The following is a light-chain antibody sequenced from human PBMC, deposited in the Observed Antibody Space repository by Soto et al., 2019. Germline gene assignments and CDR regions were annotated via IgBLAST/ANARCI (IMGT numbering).Light chain of an antibody. J-gene: IGKJ2*01. CDR1: QSISSY. CDR2: SAS. Sequence: DIQMTQSPSSLSASVGDRVTITCRASQSISSYLNWYQQKEGEAPELLIDSASSLQSGVPSRFSGSGSGADFTLTISSLQPKDFATYYCQQSYRMYTFGQGTKLEIK. CDR3: QQSYRMYT. V-gene: IGKV1-39*01.